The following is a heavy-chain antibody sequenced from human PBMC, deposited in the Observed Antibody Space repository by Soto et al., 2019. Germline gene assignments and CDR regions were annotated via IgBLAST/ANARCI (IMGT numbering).Heavy chain of an antibody. CDR3: ARHQAGYCGGDCYTHFDS. J-gene: IGHJ4*02. CDR2: IYYSGGT. CDR1: GGPLRYYS. D-gene: IGHD2-21*02. Sequence: PSETLSLTCPVSGGPLRYYSWRWVRQPPGEGLEWIGYIYYSGGTNYNPVFKGRVTISVDASKHQLSLKLTSVTAADTAVYYCARHQAGYCGGDCYTHFDSWGQGIMVTVSS. V-gene: IGHV4-59*08.